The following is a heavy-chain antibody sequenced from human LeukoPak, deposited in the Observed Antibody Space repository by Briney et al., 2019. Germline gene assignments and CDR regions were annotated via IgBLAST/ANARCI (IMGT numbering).Heavy chain of an antibody. Sequence: GGSLRLSCAASGFTFSSHAMSWVRRAPGKGLEWVSGLIENGATTYYADSVKGRFTISRDNSRNTMYLQMNSLRVEDTAVYYCAKEFYFATAVWGQGTTVTVS. V-gene: IGHV3-23*01. CDR1: GFTFSSHA. CDR3: AKEFYFATAV. J-gene: IGHJ6*02. CDR2: LIENGATT. D-gene: IGHD2-15*01.